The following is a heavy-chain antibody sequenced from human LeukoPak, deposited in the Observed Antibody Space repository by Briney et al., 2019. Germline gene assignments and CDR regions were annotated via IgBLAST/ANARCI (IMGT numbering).Heavy chain of an antibody. J-gene: IGHJ6*02. Sequence: PGGSLRLSCAASGFTFSSYWMSWVRQAPGKGLEWVANIKQDGSEKYYVDSVKGRFTISRDNAKNSLYLQMNSLRAEDTAVYYCARTWSPHYYYYGMDVWGQGTTVTVSS. D-gene: IGHD2-8*02. CDR3: ARTWSPHYYYYGMDV. CDR2: IKQDGSEK. V-gene: IGHV3-7*01. CDR1: GFTFSSYW.